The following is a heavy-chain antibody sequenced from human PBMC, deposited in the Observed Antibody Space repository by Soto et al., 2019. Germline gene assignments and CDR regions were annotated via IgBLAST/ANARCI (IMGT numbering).Heavy chain of an antibody. D-gene: IGHD5-12*01. CDR1: GFTFSSYA. CDR3: AKGWVGGYGLFDY. CDR2: SSGSGGST. J-gene: IGHJ4*02. Sequence: GESLKISCAASGFTFSSYAMRWVRQAPGKGLEWVSASSGSGGSTYYADSVKGRFTISRDNSKNTLYLQMNSLRAEDTAVYYCAKGWVGGYGLFDYWGQGTLVTVSS. V-gene: IGHV3-23*01.